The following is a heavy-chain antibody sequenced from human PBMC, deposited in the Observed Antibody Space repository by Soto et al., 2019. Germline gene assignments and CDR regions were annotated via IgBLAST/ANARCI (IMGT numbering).Heavy chain of an antibody. D-gene: IGHD2-8*01. CDR2: ISAESDYK. J-gene: IGHJ6*02. CDR3: TRENGFPIGSQYPIYFFYGFDV. Sequence: PGGSLRLSCAASGLSISNYTVNWVRQAPGKGLEWVSSISAESDYKYYAAALWGRFTISGDNSKNSVYLQMNGLGAEDTAVYFCTRENGFPIGSQYPIYFFYGFDVWGQGTTVTVSS. CDR1: GLSISNYT. V-gene: IGHV3-21*04.